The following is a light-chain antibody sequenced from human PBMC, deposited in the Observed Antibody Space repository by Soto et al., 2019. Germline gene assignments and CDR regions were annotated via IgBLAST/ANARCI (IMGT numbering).Light chain of an antibody. J-gene: IGKJ5*01. CDR3: QQSDSLPFT. Sequence: DIQMTQSPSSLSASVGDRVTITCRASQDISNYLNRYQQRPGKAPKLLIYDASNLERGVPSRIGGTRSGTHFTFAITSLQPEDVATYYCQQSDSLPFTFGKGTRLEI. CDR2: DAS. V-gene: IGKV1-33*01. CDR1: QDISNY.